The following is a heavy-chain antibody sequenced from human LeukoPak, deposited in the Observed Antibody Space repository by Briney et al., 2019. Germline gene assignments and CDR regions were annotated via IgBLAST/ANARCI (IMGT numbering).Heavy chain of an antibody. Sequence: SETLSLTCTVSGGSISSSSYYWGWICQPPGKGLEWIGSIYYSGNTYYNPSLKSRVTISVDTSKNQFSLKLSSVTAADTAVYYCARGYYDVLTGHPKNFDYWGQGTLVTVSS. V-gene: IGHV4-39*01. J-gene: IGHJ4*02. CDR1: GGSISSSSYY. CDR2: IYYSGNT. D-gene: IGHD3-9*01. CDR3: ARGYYDVLTGHPKNFDY.